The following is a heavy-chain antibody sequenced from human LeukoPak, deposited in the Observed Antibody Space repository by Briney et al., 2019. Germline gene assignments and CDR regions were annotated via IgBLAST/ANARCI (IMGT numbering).Heavy chain of an antibody. CDR1: GFSFSSYW. CDR2: IKQDGSEK. J-gene: IGHJ6*03. V-gene: IGHV3-7*01. Sequence: GGSLRLSCAASGFSFSSYWMSWVRQAPGKGLEWVANIKQDGSEKYYVDSVKGRFTISRDNAKNSLYLQMNSLRAEDTAVYYCARAPYCSGGSCYSEYYYYYYMDVWGKGTTVTVSS. D-gene: IGHD2-15*01. CDR3: ARAPYCSGGSCYSEYYYYYYMDV.